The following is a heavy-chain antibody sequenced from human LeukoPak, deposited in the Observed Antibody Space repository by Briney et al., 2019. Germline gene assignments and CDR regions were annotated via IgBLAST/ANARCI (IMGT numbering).Heavy chain of an antibody. Sequence: GGSLRPSCAASGFTFSDYYMSWIRQAPGKGLEWVSYISSSGSTIYYADSVKGRFTISRDNAKNSLYLQMNSLRAEDTAVYYCARSIRWLQGYFDYWGQGTLVTVSS. V-gene: IGHV3-11*01. CDR2: ISSSGSTI. CDR1: GFTFSDYY. D-gene: IGHD5-24*01. CDR3: ARSIRWLQGYFDY. J-gene: IGHJ4*02.